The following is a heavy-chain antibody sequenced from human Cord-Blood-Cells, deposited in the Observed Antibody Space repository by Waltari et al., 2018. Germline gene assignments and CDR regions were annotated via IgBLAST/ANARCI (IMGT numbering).Heavy chain of an antibody. Sequence: QLQLQESGPGLVKPSETLSLTCPVSGGSISSSIYSCGCIRQPPGKGLEWIGSIYYSGSTYYNPSLKSRVTISVDTSKNQFSLKLSSVTAADTAVYYCARRLRYFDWLSQGWYFDLWGRGTLVTVSS. V-gene: IGHV4-39*01. CDR3: ARRLRYFDWLSQGWYFDL. J-gene: IGHJ2*01. CDR1: GGSISSSIYS. D-gene: IGHD3-9*01. CDR2: IYYSGST.